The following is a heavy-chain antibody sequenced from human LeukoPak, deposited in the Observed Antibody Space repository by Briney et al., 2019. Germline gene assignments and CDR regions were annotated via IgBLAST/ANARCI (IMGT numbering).Heavy chain of an antibody. CDR1: GGSISSGSYY. V-gene: IGHV4-61*02. CDR2: IYTSGST. Sequence: PSETLSLTCTVSGGSISSGSYYWSWIRQPAGKGLEWIGRIYTSGSTNYKSSLKSRVTISLEMSKNQFSLKLSSVTAADTAVYYCARALTARPGAEFGYWGQRTLVTVSS. CDR3: ARALTARPGAEFGY. J-gene: IGHJ4*02. D-gene: IGHD6-6*01.